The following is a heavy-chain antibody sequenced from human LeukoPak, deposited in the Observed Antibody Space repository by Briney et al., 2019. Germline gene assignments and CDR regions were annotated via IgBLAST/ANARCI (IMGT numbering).Heavy chain of an antibody. V-gene: IGHV4-59*01. CDR1: GGSISSYY. J-gene: IGHJ4*02. CDR3: ARDLFSPRHYYPSSGFGY. Sequence: SETLSLTCTVSGGSISSYYWSWIRQPPGKGLEWIGYIYYSGSTNYNPSLKSRVTISVDTSKNQFSLKLSSVTAADTAVYYCARDLFSPRHYYPSSGFGYWGQGPLVTVSS. D-gene: IGHD3-22*01. CDR2: IYYSGST.